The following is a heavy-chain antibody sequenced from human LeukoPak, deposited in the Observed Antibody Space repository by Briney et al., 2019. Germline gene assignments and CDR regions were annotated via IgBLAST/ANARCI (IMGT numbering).Heavy chain of an antibody. Sequence: PGGSLRLSCAASGFTFDDYGMSWVRQAPGKGLEWVSYISSSGSTIYYADSVKGRFTISRDNAKNSLYLQMNSLRAEDTAVYYCARQYYDFWSGYAHFDYWGQGTLVTVSS. CDR1: GFTFDDYG. J-gene: IGHJ4*02. V-gene: IGHV3-11*01. CDR2: ISSSGSTI. CDR3: ARQYYDFWSGYAHFDY. D-gene: IGHD3-3*01.